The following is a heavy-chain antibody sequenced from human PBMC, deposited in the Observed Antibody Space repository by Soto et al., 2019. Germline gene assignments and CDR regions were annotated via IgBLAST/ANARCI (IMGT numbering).Heavy chain of an antibody. CDR1: GGSISSGGYS. V-gene: IGHV4-30-2*01. CDR2: IYHSGST. D-gene: IGHD6-13*01. J-gene: IGHJ4*02. CDR3: ASSHAGAHITAAVH. Sequence: QLQLQESGSGLVKPSQTLSLTCAVSGGSISSGGYSWSWIRQPPGKGLEWIGYIYHSGSTHYNPALKSRVTRSVDRSTYQFSLKLSAGTAADTAVYYCASSHAGAHITAAVHWGQGTLVTVSS.